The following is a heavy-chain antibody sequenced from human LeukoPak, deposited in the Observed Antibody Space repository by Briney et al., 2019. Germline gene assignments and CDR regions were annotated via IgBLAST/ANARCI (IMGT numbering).Heavy chain of an antibody. V-gene: IGHV3-53*01. J-gene: IGHJ4*02. D-gene: IGHD1-14*01. Sequence: GGSLRLSCAASGFTVITNDMTWVRQAPGKGLEWVSVLYSDGNTKYADSVEGRFTISRDNSKNTLYLELNSLSPDDTAVYYCARGVEPLAANTLAYWGQGTLVTVSS. CDR2: LYSDGNT. CDR3: ARGVEPLAANTLAY. CDR1: GFTVITND.